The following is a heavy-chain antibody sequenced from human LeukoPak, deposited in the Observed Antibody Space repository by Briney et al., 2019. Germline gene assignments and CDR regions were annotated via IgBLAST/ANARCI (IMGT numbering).Heavy chain of an antibody. CDR2: INHSGST. CDR1: GGSFSGYY. Sequence: SETLSLTCAVYGGSFSGYYWSLIRQPPGKGLEWIGEINHSGSTNYNPSLKSRVTISVDTSKNQFSLKLSSVTAADTAVYYCAITYSSGWGPYFDYWGQGTLVTVSS. D-gene: IGHD6-19*01. V-gene: IGHV4-34*01. J-gene: IGHJ4*02. CDR3: AITYSSGWGPYFDY.